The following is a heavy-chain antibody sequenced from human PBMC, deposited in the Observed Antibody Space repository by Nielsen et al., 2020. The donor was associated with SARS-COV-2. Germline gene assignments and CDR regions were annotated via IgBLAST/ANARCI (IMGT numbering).Heavy chain of an antibody. CDR1: GFTVSSNY. Sequence: GESLKISCAASGFTVSSNYMSWVRQAPGKGLEWVSVIYSGGSTYYADSVKGRFTISRDNSKNTLYLQMNSLRAEDTAVYYCAREMYSSGWDWGQGTQVTVSS. D-gene: IGHD6-19*01. CDR3: AREMYSSGWD. CDR2: IYSGGST. J-gene: IGHJ4*02. V-gene: IGHV3-66*01.